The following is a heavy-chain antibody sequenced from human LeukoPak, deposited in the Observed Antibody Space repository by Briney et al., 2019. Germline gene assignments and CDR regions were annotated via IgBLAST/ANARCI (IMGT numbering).Heavy chain of an antibody. V-gene: IGHV3-53*01. Sequence: PGGSLRLSCAASGFTVSSNYMSWVRQAPGKGLEWVSVIYSGGSTYYADSVKGRFTISRDNSKNTLYLQMNSLRAEDTAVYYCARDPDYYDSSGPRGYGMDVWGQGTTVTVS. CDR1: GFTVSSNY. D-gene: IGHD3-22*01. J-gene: IGHJ6*02. CDR3: ARDPDYYDSSGPRGYGMDV. CDR2: IYSGGST.